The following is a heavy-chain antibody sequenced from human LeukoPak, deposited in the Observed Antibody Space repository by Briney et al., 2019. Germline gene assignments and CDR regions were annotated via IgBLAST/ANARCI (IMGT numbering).Heavy chain of an antibody. CDR2: IIPIFGTA. CDR3: ARDKSRGVIDAFDI. CDR1: GGTFSSYA. J-gene: IGHJ3*02. Sequence: SVKVSCKASGGTFSSYAISWVRRAPGQGLEWMGGIIPIFGTANYAQKFQGRVTITADKSTSTAYMELSSLRSEDTAVYYCARDKSRGVIDAFDIWGQGTMVTVSS. D-gene: IGHD3-10*01. V-gene: IGHV1-69*06.